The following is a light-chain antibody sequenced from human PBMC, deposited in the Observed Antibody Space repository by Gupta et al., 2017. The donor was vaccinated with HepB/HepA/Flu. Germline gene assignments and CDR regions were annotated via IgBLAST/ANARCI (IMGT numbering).Light chain of an antibody. CDR2: SAS. V-gene: IGKV1-39*01. J-gene: IGKJ4*01. Sequence: DIQMTQSPSSLSASVGDTVTMTCRASQSISIYLNWYQQKPGRAPKLLISSASSVQSGVPSRFKGRGSGTDFTLTIYTRQPGDFATYCCQHGDIPPITFGWGTKVEIK. CDR3: QHGDIPPIT. CDR1: QSISIY.